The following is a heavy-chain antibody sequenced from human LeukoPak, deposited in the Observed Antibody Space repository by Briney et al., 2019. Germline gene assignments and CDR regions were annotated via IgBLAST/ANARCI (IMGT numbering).Heavy chain of an antibody. CDR3: ANLKVYAFDI. V-gene: IGHV3-23*01. D-gene: IGHD5/OR15-5a*01. CDR2: ITGSGDTT. Sequence: GGSLRLSCAASGFTFSTYAMSWVRQAPGKGLEWVSLITGSGDTTYYADSVKGRFTISRDNSKNTLYLQMNSLRAEDTAIYYCANLKVYAFDIWGQGTMVTISS. J-gene: IGHJ3*02. CDR1: GFTFSTYA.